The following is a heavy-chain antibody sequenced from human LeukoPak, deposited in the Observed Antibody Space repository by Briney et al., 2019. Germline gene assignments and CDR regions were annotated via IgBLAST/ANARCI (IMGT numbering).Heavy chain of an antibody. CDR2: FDPEDGET. V-gene: IGHV1-24*01. D-gene: IGHD5-24*01. CDR3: ATDLRDGYNFGY. J-gene: IGHJ4*02. CDR1: GYTLTELS. Sequence: ASVKVSCKVSGYTLTELSMHWVRQAPGKGLEWMGGFDPEDGETIYAQKFQGRVTMTEDTSTDTADMELSSLRSEDTAVYYCATDLRDGYNFGYWGQGTLVTVSS.